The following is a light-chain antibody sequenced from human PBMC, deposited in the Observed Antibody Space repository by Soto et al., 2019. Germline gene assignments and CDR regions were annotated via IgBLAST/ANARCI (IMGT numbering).Light chain of an antibody. V-gene: IGLV1-51*01. CDR1: SSSIGNTY. J-gene: IGLJ1*01. CDR2: DNN. Sequence: QSALTQPPSVSAAPGQKVTISCSGSSSSIGNTYVSWYQQLPGTAPKLLIYDNNKRPSGIPDRFSDSKSGTSATLAITGLQTGDEADYYCGTWDSSLSAYVFGTGTKVT. CDR3: GTWDSSLSAYV.